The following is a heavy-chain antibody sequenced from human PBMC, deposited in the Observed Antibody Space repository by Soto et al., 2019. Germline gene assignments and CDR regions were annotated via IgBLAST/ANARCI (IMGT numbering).Heavy chain of an antibody. CDR1: GGSIGSYN. V-gene: IGHV4-59*01. Sequence: TLYLTSTVSGGSIGSYNWSWIRQPTGQCLWWIGYIYYSGSTNDSPSLKSRVTISVDTSKNQFSLKLSSVTAADTAVYYCARDSSSWYNWYDPWGQGTLVTVSS. J-gene: IGHJ5*02. D-gene: IGHD6-13*01. CDR3: ARDSSSWYNWYDP. CDR2: IYYSGST.